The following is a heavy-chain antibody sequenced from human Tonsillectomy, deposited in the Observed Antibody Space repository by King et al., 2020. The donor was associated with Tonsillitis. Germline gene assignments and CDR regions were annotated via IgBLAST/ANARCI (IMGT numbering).Heavy chain of an antibody. CDR1: GFTFSSYG. CDR2: ISSRSDYI. J-gene: IGHJ5*02. D-gene: IGHD4-17*01. CDR3: ARDATVITTGGWFDP. Sequence: QLVQSGGGLVKPGGSLRLSCAASGFTFSSYGMNWVRQAPGEGLEWVSSISSRSDYIYYADLVKGRFTISRDNAKNSLFLQLNSLRVEETAIYYCARDATVITTGGWFDPWGQGTLVTVSS. V-gene: IGHV3-21*01.